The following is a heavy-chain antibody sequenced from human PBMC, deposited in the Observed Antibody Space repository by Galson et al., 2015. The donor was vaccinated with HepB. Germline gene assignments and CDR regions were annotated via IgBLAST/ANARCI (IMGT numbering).Heavy chain of an antibody. Sequence: SLRLSCAASGFTFSSYAMNWVRQAPGKGLEWVAVISYDGSNKYYADSVKGRFTISRDNSKNTLYLQMNSLRAEDTAVYYCARDLVATILEVYYYYGMDVWGQGTTVTVSS. J-gene: IGHJ6*02. CDR2: ISYDGSNK. CDR3: ARDLVATILEVYYYYGMDV. V-gene: IGHV3-30-3*01. CDR1: GFTFSSYA. D-gene: IGHD5-12*01.